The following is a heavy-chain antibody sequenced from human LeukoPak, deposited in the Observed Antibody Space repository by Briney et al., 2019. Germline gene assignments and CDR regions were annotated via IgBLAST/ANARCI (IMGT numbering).Heavy chain of an antibody. CDR3: APTFFH. Sequence: GGSLRLFCAASGFTISSYGVHWVRQAPGKGLEWVSIISGSGGGTYYADSVKGRFTISRDNSKNTLYLEMNSLRAEDTAVYYCAPTFFHWGQGTLVTVSS. J-gene: IGHJ4*02. V-gene: IGHV3-23*01. D-gene: IGHD3-16*01. CDR2: ISGSGGGT. CDR1: GFTISSYG.